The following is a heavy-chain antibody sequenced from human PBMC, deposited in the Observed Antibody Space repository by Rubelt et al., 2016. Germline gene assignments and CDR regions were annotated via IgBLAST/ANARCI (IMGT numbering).Heavy chain of an antibody. CDR3: ARGARRYSMDPRNAFDI. D-gene: IGHD4-11*01. V-gene: IGHV1-18*01. J-gene: IGHJ3*02. Sequence: QVQLVQSGAEVKKPGASVKVSCKASGYTFTSYGISWVRQAPGQGLEWMGWISAYNGNTNYAQKLQGRVTMTTDTSTSTAYMELRSLRSDDTAVYYWARGARRYSMDPRNAFDIWGQGTMVTVSS. CDR2: ISAYNGNT. CDR1: GYTFTSYG.